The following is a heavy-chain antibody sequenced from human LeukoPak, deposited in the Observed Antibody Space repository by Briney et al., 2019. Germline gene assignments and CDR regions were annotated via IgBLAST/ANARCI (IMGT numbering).Heavy chain of an antibody. J-gene: IGHJ4*02. V-gene: IGHV4-59*01. CDR3: ARGLGN. CDR2: IYYSGST. Sequence: SETLSLTCTVSGGSISSYYWSWIRQPPGKGLEWIGYIYYSGSTNYNPSLKSRVTISVDTSKNQFSLKLSSVTAADTAVYYCARGLGNWGQGTLVTVSS. CDR1: GGSISSYY. D-gene: IGHD3-16*01.